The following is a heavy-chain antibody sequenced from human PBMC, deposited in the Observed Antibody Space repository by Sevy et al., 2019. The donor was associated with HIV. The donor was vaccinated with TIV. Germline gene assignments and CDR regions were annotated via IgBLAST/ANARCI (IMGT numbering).Heavy chain of an antibody. CDR1: GGSISSYY. V-gene: IGHV4-4*07. CDR3: ARLIAAAGSFDY. D-gene: IGHD6-13*01. J-gene: IGHJ4*02. CDR2: IYTSGST. Sequence: SETLSLTCTVSGGSISSYYWSWIRQPAGKGLEWIGRIYTSGSTNYNPSLKSRVTMSVDTSKNQFTLKLSSVTAADTAVYYCARLIAAAGSFDYWGQGTLVTVSS.